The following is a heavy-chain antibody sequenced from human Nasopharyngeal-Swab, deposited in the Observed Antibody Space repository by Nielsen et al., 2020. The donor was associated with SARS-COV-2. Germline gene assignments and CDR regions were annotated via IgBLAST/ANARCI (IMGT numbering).Heavy chain of an antibody. CDR2: IYTSGST. Sequence: SETLSLTCTVSGGSISSYYWSWIRQPAGKGLEWIGRIYTSGSTNYNPSLKSRVTMSVDTSKNQFSLKLSSVTAADTAVYYCARVLRSGSYYAFDIWGQGTMVTVPS. CDR3: ARVLRSGSYYAFDI. J-gene: IGHJ3*02. V-gene: IGHV4-4*07. D-gene: IGHD3-10*01. CDR1: GGSISSYY.